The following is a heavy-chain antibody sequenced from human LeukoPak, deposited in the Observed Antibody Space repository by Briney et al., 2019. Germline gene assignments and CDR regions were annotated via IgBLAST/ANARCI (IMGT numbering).Heavy chain of an antibody. CDR1: GFTFSSYA. D-gene: IGHD5-18*01. Sequence: PGASLRLSCAASGFTFSSYAMSWVRQAPGKGVEWVSAISGSGGSTYYADSVKGRFTISRDNSKNTLCLQMNSLRAEDTAVYYCALNWGYSYGSDYWGQGTLVTVSS. CDR3: ALNWGYSYGSDY. CDR2: ISGSGGST. V-gene: IGHV3-23*01. J-gene: IGHJ4*02.